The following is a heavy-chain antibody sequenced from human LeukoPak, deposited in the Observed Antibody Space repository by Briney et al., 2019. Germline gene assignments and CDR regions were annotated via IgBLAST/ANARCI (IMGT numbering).Heavy chain of an antibody. D-gene: IGHD7-27*01. Sequence: PGGSLRLSCAASGFTFSSYEMNWVRQAPGKGLEWVSYISSSGSTIYYADSVKGRFTISRDNAKNSLYLQMNSLRAEDTAVYYCARAPERVRAPYWGYWGQGTLVTVSS. J-gene: IGHJ4*02. V-gene: IGHV3-48*03. CDR1: GFTFSSYE. CDR2: ISSSGSTI. CDR3: ARAPERVRAPYWGY.